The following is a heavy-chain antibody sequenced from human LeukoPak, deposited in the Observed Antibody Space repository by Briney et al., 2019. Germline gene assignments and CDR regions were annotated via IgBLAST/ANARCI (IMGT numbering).Heavy chain of an antibody. CDR2: IYVDGRTT. Sequence: SGGSLRLSCTASGFTFSNFWMGWVRQPPGKGLVWVSRIYVDGRTTNYADSVKGRFTISRDNAKNTVYLEMNSLSVEDTATYYCIRDFRSADLWGQGTLVTVTS. J-gene: IGHJ5*02. CDR3: IRDFRSADL. V-gene: IGHV3-74*01. CDR1: GFTFSNFW.